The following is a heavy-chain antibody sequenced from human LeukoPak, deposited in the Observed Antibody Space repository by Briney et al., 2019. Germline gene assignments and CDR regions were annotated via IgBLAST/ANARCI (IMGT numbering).Heavy chain of an antibody. CDR3: ANYGGWDGGIRLNWFDP. Sequence: SETLSLTCTVSGGSISSGGYYWSWIRQPPGTGLEWIGYIYHSGSTYYNPSLKSRVTVSVDRSKNQFSLKLSSVTAADTAVYYCANYGGWDGGIRLNWFDPWGQGTLVTVSS. CDR2: IYHSGST. D-gene: IGHD6-19*01. CDR1: GGSISSGGYY. V-gene: IGHV4-30-2*01. J-gene: IGHJ5*02.